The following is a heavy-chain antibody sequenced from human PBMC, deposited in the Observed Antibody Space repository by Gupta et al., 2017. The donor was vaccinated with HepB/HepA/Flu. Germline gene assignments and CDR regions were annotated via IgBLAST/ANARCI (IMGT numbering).Heavy chain of an antibody. CDR1: GDSMSGHY. CDR2: IHNSGNT. V-gene: IGHV4-4*09. Sequence: QVQLQESGPGLVKPSETLSLTCAISGDSMSGHYWSWIRQPPGKGLEWIGYIHNSGNTRYKSSLKRRVGISIDASNNQFSLTLNSVTAADTAVYYCERLVDESSGYNFVPCYYFDYWGRGTRVTVSS. CDR3: ERLVDESSGYNFVPCYYFDY. J-gene: IGHJ4*02. D-gene: IGHD3-22*01.